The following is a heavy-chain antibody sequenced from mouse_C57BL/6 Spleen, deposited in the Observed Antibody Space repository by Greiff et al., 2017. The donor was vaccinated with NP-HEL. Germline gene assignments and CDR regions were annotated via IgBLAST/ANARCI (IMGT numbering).Heavy chain of an antibody. CDR3: ARRFYDGSYWYFDV. CDR2: IDPSDSYT. CDR1: GYTFTSYW. J-gene: IGHJ1*03. Sequence: QVQLQQPGAELVMPGASVKLSCKASGYTFTSYWMHWVKQRPGQGLEWIGEIDPSDSYTNYNQKFKGKSTLTVDKSSSTAYMQLSSLTSEDSAVYYCARRFYDGSYWYFDVWGTGTTVSVSS. D-gene: IGHD2-12*01. V-gene: IGHV1-69*01.